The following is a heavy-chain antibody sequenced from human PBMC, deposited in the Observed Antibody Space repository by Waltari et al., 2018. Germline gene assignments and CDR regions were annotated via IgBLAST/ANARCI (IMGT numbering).Heavy chain of an antibody. CDR3: ARDLPRTFDYGMDV. CDR1: GFTFSSYR. V-gene: IGHV3-74*01. D-gene: IGHD3-16*01. J-gene: IGHJ6*02. Sequence: EVQLVESGGGLVQPGGSLRLSCAAPGFTFSSYRLHWVRQAPGKGLVWVSRINSDGSSTSYADSVKGRFTISRDNAKNTLYLQMNSLRAEDTAVYYCARDLPRTFDYGMDVWGQGTTVTVSS. CDR2: INSDGSST.